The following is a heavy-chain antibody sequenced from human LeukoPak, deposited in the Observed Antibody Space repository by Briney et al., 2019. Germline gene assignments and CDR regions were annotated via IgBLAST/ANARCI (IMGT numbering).Heavy chain of an antibody. CDR3: ARVRTSVAGSYYYYYYMDV. V-gene: IGHV1-69*05. D-gene: IGHD6-19*01. CDR2: IIPIFGTA. CDR1: GGTFSSYA. J-gene: IGHJ6*03. Sequence: SVKVSCKAPGGTFSSYAISWVRQAPGQGLEWMGRIIPIFGTANYAQKFQGRVTITTDESTSTAYMELSSLRSEDTAVYYCARVRTSVAGSYYYYYYMDVWGKGTTVTVSS.